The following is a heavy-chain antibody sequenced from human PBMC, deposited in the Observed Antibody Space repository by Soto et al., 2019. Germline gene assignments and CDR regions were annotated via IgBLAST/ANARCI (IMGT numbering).Heavy chain of an antibody. Sequence: GASVKVSCKASGGTFSSYAISWVRQAPGQGLEWMGGIIPIFGTANYAQKFQGRVTITADESTSTAYMELSSLRSEDTAVYYCARFRKMATISGPAFDFSGQGTMVTVSS. CDR3: ARFRKMATISGPAFDF. V-gene: IGHV1-69*13. J-gene: IGHJ3*01. CDR1: GGTFSSYA. D-gene: IGHD5-12*01. CDR2: IIPIFGTA.